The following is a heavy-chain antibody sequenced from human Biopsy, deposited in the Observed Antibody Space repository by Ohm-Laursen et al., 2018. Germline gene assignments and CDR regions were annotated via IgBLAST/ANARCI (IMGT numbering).Heavy chain of an antibody. V-gene: IGHV3-23*01. CDR1: GFIFSSYA. CDR3: AKARSGSSNSCYNY. J-gene: IGHJ4*02. D-gene: IGHD2-2*02. CDR2: ISDSGGST. Sequence: SLRLSCAASGFIFSSYAMSCVRQAPGKGLEWVSGISDSGGSTYYADSVKGRFTISRDNSKNTLYLEMNSLRAEDTAIYYCAKARSGSSNSCYNYWGQGTLVIVSS.